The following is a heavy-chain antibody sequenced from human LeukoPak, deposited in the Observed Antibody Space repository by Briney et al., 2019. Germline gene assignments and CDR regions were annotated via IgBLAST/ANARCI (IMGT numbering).Heavy chain of an antibody. J-gene: IGHJ4*02. CDR1: GFIFNNYA. CDR3: AKDNRQHYISGPNPDSLH. CDR2: ISWNSGSI. V-gene: IGHV3-9*01. Sequence: GGSLRLSCAGSGFIFNNYAMHWVRQPPGKGLEWVSGISWNSGSIDYADSVKGRFTISRDNAKNSLYLQMNSLRVEDTAFYYCAKDNRQHYISGPNPDSLHWGQGALVTVSS. D-gene: IGHD6-19*01.